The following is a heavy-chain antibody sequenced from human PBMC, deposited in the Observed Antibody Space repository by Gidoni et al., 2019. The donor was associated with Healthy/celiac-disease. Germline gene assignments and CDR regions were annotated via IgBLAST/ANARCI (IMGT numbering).Heavy chain of an antibody. Sequence: QVQLVESGGGVVQPGRSLRLSCAASGFTFSSYGMHWVRQAPGKGLEWVAVISYDGSNKYYADSVKGRFTISRDNSKNTLYLQMNSLRAEDTAVYYCAKDEGDYVPVFDYWGQGTLVTVSS. CDR1: GFTFSSYG. CDR3: AKDEGDYVPVFDY. D-gene: IGHD4-17*01. J-gene: IGHJ4*02. CDR2: ISYDGSNK. V-gene: IGHV3-30*18.